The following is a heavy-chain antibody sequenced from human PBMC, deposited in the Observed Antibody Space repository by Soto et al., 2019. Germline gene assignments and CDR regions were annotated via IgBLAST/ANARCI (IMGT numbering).Heavy chain of an antibody. D-gene: IGHD1-26*01. V-gene: IGHV1-3*01. J-gene: IGHJ4*02. CDR1: GYTFTSYD. CDR3: ARLISGSYDSDYHFDH. CDR2: ITGGNADT. Sequence: ASVKVSCKASGYTFTSYDMHWVRQAPGQRLEWMGWITGGNADTKYSQKFQGRVTITRDTSARTTYMEMGSLTSEDTAVYYCARLISGSYDSDYHFDHWGQGTLVTVSS.